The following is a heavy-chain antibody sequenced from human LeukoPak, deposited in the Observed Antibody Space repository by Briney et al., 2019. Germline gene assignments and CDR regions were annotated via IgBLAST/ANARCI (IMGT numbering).Heavy chain of an antibody. CDR2: INHSGST. V-gene: IGHV4-34*01. J-gene: IGHJ4*02. D-gene: IGHD3-22*01. CDR3: ARAHPLYYYDSSGFIDY. CDR1: GGSFSGYY. Sequence: SETLSLTCAVYGGSFSGYYWSWIRQPPGKGLEWIGEINHSGSTNYNPPLKSRVTISVDTSKNQFSLKLSSVTAADTAVYYCARAHPLYYYDSSGFIDYWGQGTLVTVSS.